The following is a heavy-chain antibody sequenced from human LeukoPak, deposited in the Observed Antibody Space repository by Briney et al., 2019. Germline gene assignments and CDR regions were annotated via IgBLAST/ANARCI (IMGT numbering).Heavy chain of an antibody. Sequence: GGSLRLSCAASGFTFSTYTMNWVCQAPGKGLEWVSSISTSSSYIYYADSVKGRFTISRDNAKNSLYLQMNSLRAEDTAVYYCARAKWEPSAFDIWGQGTMVTVSS. D-gene: IGHD1-26*01. CDR1: GFTFSTYT. V-gene: IGHV3-21*01. CDR3: ARAKWEPSAFDI. CDR2: ISTSSSYI. J-gene: IGHJ3*02.